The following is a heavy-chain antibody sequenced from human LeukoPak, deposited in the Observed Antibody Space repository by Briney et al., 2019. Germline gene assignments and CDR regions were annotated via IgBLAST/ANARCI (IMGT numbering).Heavy chain of an antibody. CDR1: GGSISSYY. CDR3: ARYSSSLFLDY. V-gene: IGHV4-59*12. Sequence: KPSETLSLTCTVSGGSISSYYWSWIRQPPGKGLEWIGYIYYSGSTNYNPSLKSRVTMSVDTSKNQFSLSLSSVTAADTAVYYCARYSSSLFLDYWGQGTLVTVSS. J-gene: IGHJ4*02. CDR2: IYYSGST. D-gene: IGHD6-6*01.